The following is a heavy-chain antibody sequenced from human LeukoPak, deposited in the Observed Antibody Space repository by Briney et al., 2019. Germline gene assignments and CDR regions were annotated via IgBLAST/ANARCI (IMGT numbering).Heavy chain of an antibody. Sequence: ASVKVSCKTSGYTFTGYYMHWVRQAPGQGLEWLGWINPNSGDTNYAQKIQGRVTITRDTSISTAYMELSRLRSDDTAVYFCARDWAILRAGNFFDSWGQGTLVTVSS. CDR2: INPNSGDT. J-gene: IGHJ4*02. V-gene: IGHV1-2*02. D-gene: IGHD6-19*01. CDR1: GYTFTGYY. CDR3: ARDWAILRAGNFFDS.